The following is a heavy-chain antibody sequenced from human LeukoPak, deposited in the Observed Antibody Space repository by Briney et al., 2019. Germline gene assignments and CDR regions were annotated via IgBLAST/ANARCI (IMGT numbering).Heavy chain of an antibody. J-gene: IGHJ4*02. V-gene: IGHV1-8*01. D-gene: IGHD3-10*01. CDR2: MNPNSGNT. CDR1: GYTFTSYD. Sequence: GASVTVSCKASGYTFTSYDINWVRQAPGQGLEWMGWMNPNSGNTGYAQKFQGRVTMTRNTSISTAYMELSSLRSEDTAVYYCARGSYYGSGFLFDYWGQGTLVTVSS. CDR3: ARGSYYGSGFLFDY.